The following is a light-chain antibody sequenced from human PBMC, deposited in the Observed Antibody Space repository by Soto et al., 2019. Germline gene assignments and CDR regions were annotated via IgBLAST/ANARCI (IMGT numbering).Light chain of an antibody. Sequence: EIVMTQSAATLSVSPGERATLSCRASRSVSSNLAWYQQKPGQAPRLLIYGASTRATGIPARFSGSGSGTEFTLTISSLQSEDFAVYYCQQYNNWPRTFGQGTKVDIK. J-gene: IGKJ1*01. V-gene: IGKV3-15*01. CDR3: QQYNNWPRT. CDR1: RSVSSN. CDR2: GAS.